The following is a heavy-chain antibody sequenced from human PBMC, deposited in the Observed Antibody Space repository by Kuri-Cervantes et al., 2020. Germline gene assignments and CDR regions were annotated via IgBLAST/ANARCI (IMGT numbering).Heavy chain of an antibody. CDR1: GGSISSSSYY. Sequence: ESLKISCTVSGGSISSSSYYWGWIRQPPGKGLEWIGSIYYSGSTYYNPSLKSRVTISVDTSKNQFSLKLSSVTAADTAVYYCARSRTYSGYDYYFDYWGQGTLVTVSS. V-gene: IGHV4-39*07. CDR2: IYYSGST. D-gene: IGHD5-12*01. J-gene: IGHJ4*02. CDR3: ARSRTYSGYDYYFDY.